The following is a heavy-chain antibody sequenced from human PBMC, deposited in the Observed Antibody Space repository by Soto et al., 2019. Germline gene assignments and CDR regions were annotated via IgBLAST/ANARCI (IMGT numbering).Heavy chain of an antibody. CDR1: GFSFSSYG. Sequence: QVQLVESGGGVVQPVRSLRLSCAASGFSFSSYGMHWVRQAPGKGLEWAAMTSYDGSDEYYADSVKGRFTISRDHSNNAVYLQMNSLRAEEPAVYYCPKQESDWNDHFDYWCQGTLVTVSS. D-gene: IGHD1-1*01. J-gene: IGHJ4*02. CDR2: TSYDGSDE. CDR3: PKQESDWNDHFDY. V-gene: IGHV3-30*18.